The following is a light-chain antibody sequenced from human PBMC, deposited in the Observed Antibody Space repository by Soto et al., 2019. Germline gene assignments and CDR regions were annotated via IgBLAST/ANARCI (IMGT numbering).Light chain of an antibody. CDR2: DAS. CDR1: QGISSA. J-gene: IGKJ3*01. Sequence: AIPLTQSPSSLSASVGDRVTITCRASQGISSALAWYQQNPGKAPKLLIYDASSLESGVPSRFSGSGSGTDFTLTISSLQPEDFATYYCQQFNSYPFTFGPGTKVDIK. CDR3: QQFNSYPFT. V-gene: IGKV1-13*02.